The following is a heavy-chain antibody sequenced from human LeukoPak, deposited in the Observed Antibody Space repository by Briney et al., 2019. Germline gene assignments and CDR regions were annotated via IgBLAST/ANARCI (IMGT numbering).Heavy chain of an antibody. J-gene: IGHJ4*02. D-gene: IGHD3-10*01. CDR3: AKAIHYGSGSYRYYFDD. CDR1: GFTLSSYA. Sequence: GGSLRLSCAASGFTLSSYAMSWVRQPPGKGLEWVSGISGSGGSTYYADSVKGRFTISRDNSTNTLYLQMNSLRAEDTAVYYCAKAIHYGSGSYRYYFDDWGQGTLVTVSS. CDR2: ISGSGGST. V-gene: IGHV3-23*01.